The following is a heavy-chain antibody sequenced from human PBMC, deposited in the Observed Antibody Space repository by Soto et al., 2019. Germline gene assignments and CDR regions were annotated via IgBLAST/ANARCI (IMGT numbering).Heavy chain of an antibody. J-gene: IGHJ6*02. CDR2: ISYDGSNK. CDR1: GFTFSSYG. D-gene: IGHD2-21*02. V-gene: IGHV3-30*03. Sequence: PGGSLRLSCAASGFTFSSYGMHWVRQAPGKGLEWVAVISYDGSNKYYADSVKGRFTISRDNSKNTLYLQMNSLRAEDTAVYYCVGGPVVTATDYGMDVWGQGTTVTVSS. CDR3: VGGPVVTATDYGMDV.